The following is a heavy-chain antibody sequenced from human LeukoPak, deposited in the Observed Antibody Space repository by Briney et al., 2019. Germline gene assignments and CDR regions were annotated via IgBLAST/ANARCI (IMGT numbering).Heavy chain of an antibody. V-gene: IGHV3-30*18. CDR3: AKSSMIVVVIPLYFED. Sequence: PGGSLRLSCAASGFTFSSYGMHWVRQAPGKGLEWVAVISYDGSNKYYADSVKGRFTISRDNSKNTLYLQMNSLRAEDTAVYYCAKSSMIVVVIPLYFEDWGQGTLVTVSS. D-gene: IGHD3-22*01. J-gene: IGHJ4*02. CDR2: ISYDGSNK. CDR1: GFTFSSYG.